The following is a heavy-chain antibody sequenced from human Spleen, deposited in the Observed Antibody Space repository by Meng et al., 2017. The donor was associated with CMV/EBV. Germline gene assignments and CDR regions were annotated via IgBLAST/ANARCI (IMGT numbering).Heavy chain of an antibody. V-gene: IGHV4-39*01. J-gene: IGHJ4*02. CDR1: GGSIRSSSYY. D-gene: IGHD6-13*01. CDR3: ARQYRPGFIAAAGV. Sequence: SGGSIRSSSYYWGWIRQPPGKGLEWIGSIYYSGSTYYNPSLKSRVTISVDTSKNQFSPKLSSVTAADTAVYYCARQYRPGFIAAAGVWGQGTLVTVSS. CDR2: IYYSGST.